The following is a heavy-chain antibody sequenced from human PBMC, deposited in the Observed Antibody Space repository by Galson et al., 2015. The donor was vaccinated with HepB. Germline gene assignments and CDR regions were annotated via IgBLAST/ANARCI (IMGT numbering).Heavy chain of an antibody. CDR1: GFTFSSYS. CDR3: ARKQWLSD. CDR2: ISYDGSNK. J-gene: IGHJ4*02. D-gene: IGHD6-19*01. Sequence: SLRLSCAASGFTFSSYSMNWVRQAPGKGLEWVAVISYDGSNKYYADSVKGRFTISRDNSKNTLYLQMNSLRAEDTAVYYCARKQWLSDWGQGTLVTVSS. V-gene: IGHV3-30*03.